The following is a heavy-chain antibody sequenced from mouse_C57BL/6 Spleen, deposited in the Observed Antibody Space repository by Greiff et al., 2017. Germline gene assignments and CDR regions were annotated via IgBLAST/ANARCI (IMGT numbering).Heavy chain of an antibody. Sequence: VQGVESGAELARPGASVKLSCKASGYTFTSYGISWVKQRTGQGLEWIGEIYPRSGNTYYNEKFKGKATLTADKSSSTAYMELRSLTSEDSAVYFCARYHYYGSSWGYFDVWGTGTTVTVSS. D-gene: IGHD1-1*01. CDR3: ARYHYYGSSWGYFDV. J-gene: IGHJ1*03. CDR1: GYTFTSYG. CDR2: IYPRSGNT. V-gene: IGHV1-81*01.